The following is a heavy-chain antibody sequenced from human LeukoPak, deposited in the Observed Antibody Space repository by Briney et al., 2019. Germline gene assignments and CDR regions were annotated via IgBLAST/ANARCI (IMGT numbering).Heavy chain of an antibody. CDR2: ISGGGGST. J-gene: IGHJ4*02. CDR1: GFTFSSYA. D-gene: IGHD3/OR15-3a*01. CDR3: AKLEGTGSYFDY. Sequence: GGSLRLSCAASGFTFSSYAMSWVRQAPGKGLAWVSAISGGGGSTYYADSVKGRFTISRDKSKNTLYLQMNSLRAEDTAVYYCAKLEGTGSYFDYWGQGTLVTVSS. V-gene: IGHV3-23*01.